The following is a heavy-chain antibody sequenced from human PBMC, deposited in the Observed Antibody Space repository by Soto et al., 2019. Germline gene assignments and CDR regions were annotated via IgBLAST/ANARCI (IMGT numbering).Heavy chain of an antibody. CDR1: GDTFNSYA. Sequence: QVQLVQSGAEVKKPGSSVKVSCKASGDTFNSYAISWVRQAPGQGLEWMGGIIRIFGTADCAQKFQGRATITAGESTRTAHMELSSLRSEDTGVYYCARNPMTTVTTIYNYGMEFWGQGTTVTVSS. CDR2: IIRIFGTA. D-gene: IGHD4-17*01. J-gene: IGHJ6*02. CDR3: ARNPMTTVTTIYNYGMEF. V-gene: IGHV1-69*12.